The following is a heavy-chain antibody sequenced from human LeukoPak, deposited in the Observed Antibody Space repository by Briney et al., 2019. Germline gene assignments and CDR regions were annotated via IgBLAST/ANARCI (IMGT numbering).Heavy chain of an antibody. V-gene: IGHV1-46*01. CDR3: ARDLQIYYDSSGYQRNAFDI. D-gene: IGHD3-22*01. CDR1: GYTFTSYY. Sequence: GASVKVSCKASGYTFTSYYMHWVRQAPGQGLEWMGIINPSGGSTSYAQKFQGRVTMTTDTSTSTAYMELRSLRSDDTAVYYCARDLQIYYDSSGYQRNAFDIWGQGTMVTVSS. CDR2: INPSGGST. J-gene: IGHJ3*02.